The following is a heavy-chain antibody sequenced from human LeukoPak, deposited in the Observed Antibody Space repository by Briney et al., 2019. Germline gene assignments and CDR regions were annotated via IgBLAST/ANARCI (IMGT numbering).Heavy chain of an antibody. V-gene: IGHV3-7*01. J-gene: IGHJ4*02. D-gene: IGHD3-9*01. Sequence: GGSLRLSCAASGFTFSSYWMSWVRQAPGKGLEWVANIKQDGSEKYYVDSVKGRFTISRDNAKNSLYLQMNSLRAEDAAVYYCAGATYDILTGYAPLDYWGQGTLVTVSS. CDR1: GFTFSSYW. CDR2: IKQDGSEK. CDR3: AGATYDILTGYAPLDY.